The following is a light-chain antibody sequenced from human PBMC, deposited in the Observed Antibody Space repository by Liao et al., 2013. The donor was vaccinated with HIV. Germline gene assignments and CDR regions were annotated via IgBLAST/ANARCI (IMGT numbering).Light chain of an antibody. Sequence: SYELTQPPSVSVPPGQTASITCSGDKLGDKFACWHQQKPGQSPVLVIYQDNKRPSGIPERFSGSNSGNTATLTISGTQAMDEADYYCQAWDSTIAYVFGTGTKVTVL. J-gene: IGLJ1*01. CDR3: QAWDSTIAYV. V-gene: IGLV3-1*01. CDR2: QDN. CDR1: KLGDKF.